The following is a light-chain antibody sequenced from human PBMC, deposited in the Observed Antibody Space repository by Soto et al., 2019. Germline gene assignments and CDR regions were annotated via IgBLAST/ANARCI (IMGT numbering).Light chain of an antibody. Sequence: DIVMTQSPATLSVTPGESATLSCRASHSVTKNNLNWYQQKPGQAPRLLIYGASIRATGIPDRFSGSGSGTDFTLTISRLEPEDFAVYYCQQYGGSPRTFGQGSMVDVK. V-gene: IGKV3-20*01. CDR3: QQYGGSPRT. CDR2: GAS. CDR1: HSVTKNN. J-gene: IGKJ1*01.